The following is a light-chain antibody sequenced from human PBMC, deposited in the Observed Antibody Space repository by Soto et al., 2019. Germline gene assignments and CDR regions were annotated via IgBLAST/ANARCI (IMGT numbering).Light chain of an antibody. Sequence: EIVLTQSPGTLSLSPGERVTLSCRASQSVGSNFLSWYQQRPGRAPRLLIYAASNRATGIPDRFSGSGSGTDFTLTISRLEPEDVAVYYCQQYGSSPRTFGQGTKVEIK. CDR2: AAS. CDR1: QSVGSNF. J-gene: IGKJ1*01. V-gene: IGKV3-20*01. CDR3: QQYGSSPRT.